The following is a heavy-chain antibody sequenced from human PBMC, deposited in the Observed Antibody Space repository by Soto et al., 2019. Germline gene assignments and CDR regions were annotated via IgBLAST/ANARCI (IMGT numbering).Heavy chain of an antibody. D-gene: IGHD5-12*01. Sequence: PGESLKISCKGSGYSFTSYWIGWVRQMPGKGLEWMGIIYPGDSDTRYSPSFQGQVTISADKSISTAYLQWSSLKASDTAMYYCASSGVLGLRSANYYYYGMDVWGQGTTVTVSS. CDR2: IYPGDSDT. CDR1: GYSFTSYW. V-gene: IGHV5-51*01. CDR3: ASSGVLGLRSANYYYYGMDV. J-gene: IGHJ6*02.